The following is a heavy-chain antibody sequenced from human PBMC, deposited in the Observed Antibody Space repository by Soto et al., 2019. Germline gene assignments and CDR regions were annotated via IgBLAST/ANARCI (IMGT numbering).Heavy chain of an antibody. CDR1: GYTFTTYG. J-gene: IGHJ3*02. CDR3: ARDTSGYYLDAFYI. V-gene: IGHV1-18*01. Sequence: QVQLVQSGAEVKKPGASVKVSCKASGYTFTTYGISWVRQAPGQGLEWMGWISAYNGNTNYAQKLQGRVTMTTDTSTTTAYMELRSLRSDDTAVYYRARDTSGYYLDAFYIWGQGTMVTVSS. D-gene: IGHD3-22*01. CDR2: ISAYNGNT.